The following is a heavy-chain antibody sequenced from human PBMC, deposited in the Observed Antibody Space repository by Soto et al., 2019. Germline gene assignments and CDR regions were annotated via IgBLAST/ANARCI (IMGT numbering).Heavy chain of an antibody. D-gene: IGHD4-17*01. CDR3: ARDLYGGNGTY. CDR1: GGSVSSGSYY. J-gene: IGHJ4*02. Sequence: QVQLQESGPGLVKPSETLPLTCTVSGGSVSSGSYYWSWIRQPPGKGLEWIGYIYYSGSTNYNPSLKSRVTISVDTSKNQFSLKLSSVTAADTAVYYCARDLYGGNGTYWGQGTLVTVSS. V-gene: IGHV4-61*01. CDR2: IYYSGST.